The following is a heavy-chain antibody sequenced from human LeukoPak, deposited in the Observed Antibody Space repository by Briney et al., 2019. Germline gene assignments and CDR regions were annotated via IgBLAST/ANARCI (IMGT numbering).Heavy chain of an antibody. D-gene: IGHD3-3*01. CDR1: GGSFSGYY. CDR2: INHSGST. J-gene: IGHJ4*02. V-gene: IGHV4-34*01. Sequence: PSETLSLTCAVYGGSFSGYYWSWIRQPPGKGLEWIGEINHSGSTNYNPSLKSRVTISVDTSKNQFSLKLSSVTAADTAVYHCARWFGVADYWGQGTLVTVSS. CDR3: ARWFGVADY.